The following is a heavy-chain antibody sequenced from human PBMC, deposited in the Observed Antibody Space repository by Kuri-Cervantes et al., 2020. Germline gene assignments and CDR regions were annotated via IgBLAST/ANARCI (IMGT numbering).Heavy chain of an antibody. CDR2: INPSGGST. CDR1: GYTFTGYY. D-gene: IGHD5-18*01. J-gene: IGHJ6*02. CDR3: ARDLGEGVYSYGYISGWMYTHYYYGMDV. V-gene: IGHV1-46*01. Sequence: ASVKVSCKASGYTFTGYYMHWVRQAPGQGLEWMGIINPSGGSTSYAQKFQGRVTMTRDTSTSTVYMELSSLRSEDTAVYYCARDLGEGVYSYGYISGWMYTHYYYGMDVWGQGTTVTVSS.